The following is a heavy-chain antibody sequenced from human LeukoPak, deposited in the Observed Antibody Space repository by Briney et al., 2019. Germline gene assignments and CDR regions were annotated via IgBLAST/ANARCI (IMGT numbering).Heavy chain of an antibody. Sequence: SETLSLTCTVSGGSISSSSYYWGWIRQPPGKGLEWIGSIYYSGSTYYNPSLKSRVTISVDTSKNQFSLKLSSVTAADTALYYCARVGSSHGYSGYFDYWGQGTLVTVSS. CDR3: ARVGSSHGYSGYFDY. V-gene: IGHV4-39*07. CDR1: GGSISSSSYY. CDR2: IYYSGST. D-gene: IGHD5-18*01. J-gene: IGHJ4*02.